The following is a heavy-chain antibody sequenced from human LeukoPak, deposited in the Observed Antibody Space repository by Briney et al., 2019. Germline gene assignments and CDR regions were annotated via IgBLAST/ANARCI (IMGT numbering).Heavy chain of an antibody. CDR2: IKEDGSDK. J-gene: IGHJ4*02. V-gene: IGHV3-7*01. CDR1: GFTFSSFW. CDR3: ARDRGYDTFDY. D-gene: IGHD5-12*01. Sequence: GGSLRLSCAASGFTFSSFWMSWVRQAPGKGLEWVANIKEDGSDKNYVDSVKGRFTTSRDNTKRSVSLQMNSLRDEDTAVYFCARDRGYDTFDYWGQGTLVTVSS.